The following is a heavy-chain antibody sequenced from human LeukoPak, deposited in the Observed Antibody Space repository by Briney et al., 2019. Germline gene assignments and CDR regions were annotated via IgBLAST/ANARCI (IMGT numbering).Heavy chain of an antibody. Sequence: PSETLSLTCTVSGGSIRSYYWSLIRQPAGKGLEWIGRIYASGTTIYNPSLKSRVTMSVDTSKNQFSLKVSSVTAADTAVYYCARVAYSASDSEDNFHYYGMDVWGQGTTVTVS. CDR3: ARVAYSASDSEDNFHYYGMDV. CDR1: GGSIRSYY. D-gene: IGHD5-12*01. V-gene: IGHV4-4*07. J-gene: IGHJ6*02. CDR2: IYASGTT.